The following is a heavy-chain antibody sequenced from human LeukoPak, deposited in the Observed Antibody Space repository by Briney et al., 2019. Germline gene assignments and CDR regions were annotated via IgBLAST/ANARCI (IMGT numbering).Heavy chain of an antibody. V-gene: IGHV4-31*03. Sequence: SETLSLTCTVSGGSISSGGYYWSWIRQHPGKGLGWIGYIYYSGSTYYNPSLKSRVTISVDTSKNQFSLKLSSVTAADTAVYYCARTAYCGGDCLDAFDIWGQGTMVTVSS. D-gene: IGHD2-21*02. CDR1: GGSISSGGYY. CDR3: ARTAYCGGDCLDAFDI. J-gene: IGHJ3*02. CDR2: IYYSGST.